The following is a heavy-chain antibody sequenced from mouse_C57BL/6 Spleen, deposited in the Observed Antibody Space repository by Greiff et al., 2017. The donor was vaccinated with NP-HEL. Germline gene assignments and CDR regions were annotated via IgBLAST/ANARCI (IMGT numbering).Heavy chain of an antibody. CDR1: GYTFTSYW. D-gene: IGHD1-1*01. Sequence: QVQLQQPGAELVKPGASVKMSCKASGYTFTSYWITWVKQRPGQGLEWIGDIYPGSGSTNYNQKFKGKATLTVDTSSSTAYMQLSSLTSEDSAVYYCARRITTVVGNYFDYWGQGTTLTVSS. V-gene: IGHV1-55*01. J-gene: IGHJ2*01. CDR3: ARRITTVVGNYFDY. CDR2: IYPGSGST.